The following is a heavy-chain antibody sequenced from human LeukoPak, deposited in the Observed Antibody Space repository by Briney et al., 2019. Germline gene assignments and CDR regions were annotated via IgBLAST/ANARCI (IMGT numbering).Heavy chain of an antibody. V-gene: IGHV4-30-2*01. J-gene: IGHJ4*02. CDR1: GGSISSGGYS. D-gene: IGHD5-12*01. CDR2: IYHSGST. CDR3: AREPTRGYYFDY. Sequence: SETLSLTCAVSGGSISSGGYSWSWIRQPPGKGLEWIGYIYHSGSTYYNPSLKSRVTISVDRSKNQFSLKLSSVTAADTAVYYCAREPTRGYYFDYWGQGTLVTVSS.